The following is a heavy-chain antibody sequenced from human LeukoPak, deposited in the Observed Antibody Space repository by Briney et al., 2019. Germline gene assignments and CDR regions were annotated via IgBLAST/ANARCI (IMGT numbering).Heavy chain of an antibody. CDR3: ARTSLWFGEFDYYYMDV. Sequence: ASVTVSCKASGYTFTSYDINWVRQATGQGLEWMGWMNPNSGNTGYAQKFQGRVTMTRNTSISTAYMELSSLRSEDTAVYYCARTSLWFGEFDYYYMDVWGKGTTVTISS. CDR1: GYTFTSYD. CDR2: MNPNSGNT. J-gene: IGHJ6*03. D-gene: IGHD3-10*01. V-gene: IGHV1-8*01.